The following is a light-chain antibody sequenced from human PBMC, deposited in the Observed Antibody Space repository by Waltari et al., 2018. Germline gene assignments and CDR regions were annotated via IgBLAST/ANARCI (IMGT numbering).Light chain of an antibody. J-gene: IGLJ3*02. Sequence: QSALTQPASVSGSPGQSITISCTGTSCDVGVYNYAPWYQQHPGKAPQLMIYDVNSRPSGVSNRFSGSKSGNTASLTISGLQAEDEADYYCCSFTSSSTWVFGGGTKVTVL. CDR2: DVN. CDR1: SCDVGVYNY. CDR3: CSFTSSSTWV. V-gene: IGLV2-14*03.